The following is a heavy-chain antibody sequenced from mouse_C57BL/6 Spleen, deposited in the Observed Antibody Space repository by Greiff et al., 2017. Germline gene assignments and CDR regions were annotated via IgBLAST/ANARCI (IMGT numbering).Heavy chain of an antibody. CDR2: IYPRDGSN. D-gene: IGHD1-1*01. V-gene: IGHV1-78*01. Sequence: QVQLQQSDTELVKPGASVKISCKVSGYTFTDHTIHWMKQRPEQGLEWIGYIYPRDGSNKYNEKFKGKATLTADKSSSTAYMQLNSLTSEDSAVYFCARQYYGSTSGFAYWGQGTLVTVSA. J-gene: IGHJ3*01. CDR3: ARQYYGSTSGFAY. CDR1: GYTFTDHT.